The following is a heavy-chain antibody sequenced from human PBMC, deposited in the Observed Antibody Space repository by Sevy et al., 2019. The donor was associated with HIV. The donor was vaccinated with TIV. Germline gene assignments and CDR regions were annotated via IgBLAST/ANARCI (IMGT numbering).Heavy chain of an antibody. J-gene: IGHJ5*02. CDR1: GYSFSDYW. V-gene: IGHV5-51*01. CDR3: ARHKLSYDNNWIQDNWFDP. D-gene: IGHD1-1*01. CDR2: IYPGDSET. Sequence: GESLKISGKGSGYSFSDYWIGWVRRKPGKGLEWMGIIYPGDSETRYNPSFEGQVTISADTSINTAYLEWRSLKASDTAMYYCARHKLSYDNNWIQDNWFDPWGQGTLVTVSS.